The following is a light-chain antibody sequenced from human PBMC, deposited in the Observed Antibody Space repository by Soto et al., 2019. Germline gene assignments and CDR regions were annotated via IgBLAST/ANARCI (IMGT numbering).Light chain of an antibody. V-gene: IGKV3-15*01. J-gene: IGKJ2*01. CDR3: QQYNNWPPLYT. Sequence: EIVMTQSPATLSVSLGERATLSCRASQSVSSNLAWYQQKPGQAPRLLIYGASKRAAGVPSRFSGSGSGTEVTLTISSLQSEDFAVYSCQQYNNWPPLYTFGQGTKLESK. CDR1: QSVSSN. CDR2: GAS.